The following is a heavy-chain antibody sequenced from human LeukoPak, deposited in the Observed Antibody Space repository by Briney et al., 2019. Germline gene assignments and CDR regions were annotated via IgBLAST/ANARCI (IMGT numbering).Heavy chain of an antibody. CDR3: ARQDIVATKSYDY. CDR2: IYYSGST. V-gene: IGHV4-39*01. D-gene: IGHD5-12*01. Sequence: SETLSLTCTVSGGSISSSSYYWGWLRQPPGKGLEWIGSIYYSGSTYCNPSLKSRVTISVDTSKNQFSLKLSSVTAADTAVYYCARQDIVATKSYDYWGQGTLVTVSS. J-gene: IGHJ4*02. CDR1: GGSISSSSYY.